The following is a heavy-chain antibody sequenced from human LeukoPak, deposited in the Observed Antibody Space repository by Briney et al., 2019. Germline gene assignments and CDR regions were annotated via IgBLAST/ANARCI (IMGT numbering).Heavy chain of an antibody. Sequence: GASVKVSCKASGYTFTSYYIHWVRQAPGQGPEWMGIIYPSGGSTTYAQKFQGRVTMTRDMSTSTVYMELSSLRSEDTAVYYCARPISSAGKVSYYYYYMDVWGKGTTVTASS. D-gene: IGHD6-13*01. CDR1: GYTFTSYY. J-gene: IGHJ6*03. CDR2: IYPSGGST. CDR3: ARPISSAGKVSYYYYYMDV. V-gene: IGHV1-46*01.